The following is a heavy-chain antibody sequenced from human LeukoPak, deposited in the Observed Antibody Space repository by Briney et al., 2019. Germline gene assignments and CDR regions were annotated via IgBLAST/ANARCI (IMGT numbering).Heavy chain of an antibody. V-gene: IGHV3-33*01. CDR1: GFTFSSYG. CDR2: IWYDGSNK. D-gene: IGHD6-19*01. Sequence: PGGSLRLSCAASGFTFSSYGMHWVRQAPGKGLEWVAVIWYDGSNKYYADSVKGRFTISRDNSKNTLYLQMNSLRAEDTAVYYCARAGYSSVWGAFDIWAQGTMVTVSS. J-gene: IGHJ3*02. CDR3: ARAGYSSVWGAFDI.